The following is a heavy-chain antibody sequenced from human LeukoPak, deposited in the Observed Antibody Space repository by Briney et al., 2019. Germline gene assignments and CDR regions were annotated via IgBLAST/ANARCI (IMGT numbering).Heavy chain of an antibody. Sequence: GGSLRLSCAASGFTFSNALMSWVRQAPGKGLEWVGRIKSKTDGGTTDYAAPVKGRFTISRDDSKNTLYLQMNSLKTEDTAVYYCTTIPLVRGVTRDYWGQGTLVTVSS. CDR2: IKSKTDGGTT. V-gene: IGHV3-15*01. D-gene: IGHD3-10*01. J-gene: IGHJ4*02. CDR1: GFTFSNAL. CDR3: TTIPLVRGVTRDY.